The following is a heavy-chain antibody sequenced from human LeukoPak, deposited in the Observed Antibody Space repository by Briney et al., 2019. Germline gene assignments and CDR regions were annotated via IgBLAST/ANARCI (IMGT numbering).Heavy chain of an antibody. Sequence: PSETLSLTCTVSGGSINSYYWSWIRQPPGKGLEWIGYIYYSGSTNYSPSLKSRVTISVDTSKNHFSLKLTSVTAADAAVYYCARHVQDTTMVTPLYYFDYWGQGTLVTVSS. CDR2: IYYSGST. D-gene: IGHD5-18*01. CDR3: ARHVQDTTMVTPLYYFDY. J-gene: IGHJ4*02. CDR1: GGSINSYY. V-gene: IGHV4-59*08.